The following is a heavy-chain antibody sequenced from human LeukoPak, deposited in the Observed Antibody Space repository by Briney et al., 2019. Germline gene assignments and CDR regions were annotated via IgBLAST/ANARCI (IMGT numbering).Heavy chain of an antibody. CDR1: GYTFTSYG. CDR3: ASTTTVTTGAYGFDY. D-gene: IGHD4-17*01. J-gene: IGHJ4*02. Sequence: ASVKVSCKASGYTFTSYGISWVRQAPGQGLEWMGWISAYNGNTNYAQKLQGRVTMTTDTSTSTAYMELRSLRSDETAVYYCASTTTVTTGAYGFDYWGQGTLVTVSS. V-gene: IGHV1-18*01. CDR2: ISAYNGNT.